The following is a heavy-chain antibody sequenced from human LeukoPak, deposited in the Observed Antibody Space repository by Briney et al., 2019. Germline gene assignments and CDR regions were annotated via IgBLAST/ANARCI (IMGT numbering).Heavy chain of an antibody. CDR1: GFTFSSYA. D-gene: IGHD3-10*01. J-gene: IGHJ2*01. Sequence: PGGSLRLSCAAPGFTFSSYAMSWVRQAPGKGLEWVSAISGSGGSTYYADSVKGRFTISRDNSKNTLYLQMNSLRAEDTAVYYCAKDPIPLLWFGESFDLWGRGTLVTVSS. V-gene: IGHV3-23*01. CDR3: AKDPIPLLWFGESFDL. CDR2: ISGSGGST.